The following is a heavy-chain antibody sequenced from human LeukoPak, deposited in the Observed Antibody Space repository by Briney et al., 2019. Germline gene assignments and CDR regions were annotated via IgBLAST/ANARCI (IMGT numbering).Heavy chain of an antibody. CDR2: ISSSSSTI. D-gene: IGHD5-18*01. CDR1: GFTFSSYE. V-gene: IGHV3-48*03. Sequence: PGGSLRLSCAASGFTFSSYEMNWVRQAPGKGLEWVSYISSSSSTIYYADSVRGRFTISRDNAKNSLYLQKNSLRAEDTAVYYCARVMDTAMGVFDYWGQGTLVTVSS. J-gene: IGHJ4*02. CDR3: ARVMDTAMGVFDY.